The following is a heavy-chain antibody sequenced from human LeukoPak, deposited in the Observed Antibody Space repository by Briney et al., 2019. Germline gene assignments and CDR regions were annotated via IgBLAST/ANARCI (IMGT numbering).Heavy chain of an antibody. J-gene: IGHJ4*02. D-gene: IGHD1-26*01. V-gene: IGHV3-7*01. CDR2: IKQDGSDK. CDR1: GFTFSNYW. CDR3: AKNGGSFDY. Sequence: GGSLTLSCAASGFTFSNYWMTWVRQAQGRGLELVATIKQDGSDKYYVDSVKGRFTVSRDNAKNSLYLQMNSLRVEDTAVYYCAKNGGSFDYWGQGTLVTVSS.